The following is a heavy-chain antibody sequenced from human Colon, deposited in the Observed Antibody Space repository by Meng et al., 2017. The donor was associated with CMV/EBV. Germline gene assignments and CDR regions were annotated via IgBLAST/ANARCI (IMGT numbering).Heavy chain of an antibody. CDR3: ARMALHWYFDL. V-gene: IGHV4-39*07. CDR2: IYYTGND. Sequence: QVQRPAPGAGLRMPSETLCLTCTDSVDSISGRSDHWGWIRQPPGKGLEWIASIYYTGNDYHNPSLKSRVTISIDTSNNQFSLRLTSVTAADTAVYYCARMALHWYFDLWGRGTLVTVSS. D-gene: IGHD5-24*01. CDR1: VDSISGRSDH. J-gene: IGHJ2*01.